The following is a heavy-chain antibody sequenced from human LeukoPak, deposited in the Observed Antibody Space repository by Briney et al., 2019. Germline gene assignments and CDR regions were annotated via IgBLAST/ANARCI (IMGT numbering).Heavy chain of an antibody. CDR2: IIPIFGTA. V-gene: IGHV1-69*05. CDR3: AREDYYDSGSNDY. Sequence: SVKVTCKASGGTFSSYAISWVRQAPGQGLEWMGGIIPIFGTANYAQKFQGRVTMTRDMSTSTVYMELSSLRSEDTAVYYCAREDYYDSGSNDYWGQGTLVTVSS. J-gene: IGHJ4*02. D-gene: IGHD3-22*01. CDR1: GGTFSSYA.